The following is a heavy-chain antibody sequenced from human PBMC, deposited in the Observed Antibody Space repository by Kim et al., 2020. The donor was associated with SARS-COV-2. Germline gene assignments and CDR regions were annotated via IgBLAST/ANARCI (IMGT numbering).Heavy chain of an antibody. J-gene: IGHJ6*02. Sequence: NDRFTISRDNSKTTLYLQMNSLRAEDTAVYYCARTDSGSYDYYYYGMDVWGQGTTVTVSS. CDR3: ARTDSGSYDYYYYGMDV. D-gene: IGHD1-26*01. V-gene: IGHV3-66*01.